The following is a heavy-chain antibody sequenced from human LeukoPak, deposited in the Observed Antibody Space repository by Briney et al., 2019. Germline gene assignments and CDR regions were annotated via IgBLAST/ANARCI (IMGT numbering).Heavy chain of an antibody. CDR1: GGSFSGYY. D-gene: IGHD3-16*01. CDR3: ARDLGFGYFDY. V-gene: IGHV4-34*01. J-gene: IGHJ4*02. Sequence: PSETLSLTCAVYGGSFSGYYWSWIRQPPGKGLEWIGEINHSGSTNYNPSLKSRVTISIDMSKNQFSLKLNSVTAADTAVYYCARDLGFGYFDYWGQRTLVTVSS. CDR2: INHSGST.